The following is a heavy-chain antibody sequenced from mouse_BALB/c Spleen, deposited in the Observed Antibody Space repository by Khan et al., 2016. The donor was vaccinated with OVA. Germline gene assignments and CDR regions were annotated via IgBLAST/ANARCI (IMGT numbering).Heavy chain of an antibody. CDR3: AKGVWSYYYTLDY. Sequence: QVQLKESGPGLVAPSQNLSITCTVSGFSLNDYGVSWIRQPPGKGLEWLGVIWGGGSTYYNSALKSRLSITKDNSKSQVFLKMSSLQSDDTAIFYCAKGVWSYYYTLDYWGQGTSGTVSS. V-gene: IGHV2-6-5*01. CDR1: GFSLNDYG. J-gene: IGHJ4*01. CDR2: IWGGGST.